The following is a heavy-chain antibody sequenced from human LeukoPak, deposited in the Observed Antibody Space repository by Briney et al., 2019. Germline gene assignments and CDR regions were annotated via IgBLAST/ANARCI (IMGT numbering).Heavy chain of an antibody. Sequence: GASVKVSCKASGYTFTGYYMHWVRQAPGQGLEWMGWINPNSGGTNYAQKFQGRVTMTRDTSTSTVYMELSSLRSEDTAVYYCAREYSTGYSSSWPGYWGQGTLVTVSS. V-gene: IGHV1-2*02. CDR3: AREYSTGYSSSWPGY. CDR1: GYTFTGYY. D-gene: IGHD6-13*01. CDR2: INPNSGGT. J-gene: IGHJ4*02.